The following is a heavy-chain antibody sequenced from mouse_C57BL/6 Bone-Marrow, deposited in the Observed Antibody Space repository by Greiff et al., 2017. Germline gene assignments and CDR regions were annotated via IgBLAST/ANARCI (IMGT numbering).Heavy chain of an antibody. V-gene: IGHV14-4*01. Sequence: VQLQQSGAELVRPGASVKLSCTASGFNINDDYMHWVKQRPEQGLAWIGWIDPDNGDTDYASKFQGKATITADTSSNTAYLQLSSLTSEDTAVYYCTTLYDGYWGQGTTLTVSS. CDR3: TTLYDGY. CDR1: GFNINDDY. CDR2: IDPDNGDT. D-gene: IGHD2-3*01. J-gene: IGHJ2*01.